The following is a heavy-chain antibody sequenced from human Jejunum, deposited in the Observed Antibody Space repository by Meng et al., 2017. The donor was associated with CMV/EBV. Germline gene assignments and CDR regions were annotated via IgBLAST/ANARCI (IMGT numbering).Heavy chain of an antibody. CDR3: AIDFWSGYYRYGLDV. CDR1: VFTVRGNY. V-gene: IGHV3-66*02. J-gene: IGHJ6*02. D-gene: IGHD3-3*01. CDR2: IYSVGGI. Sequence: SVFTVRGNYMSWVRQAPGKGLEWVSLIYSVGGIYYADSVKGRFTISRDSSKNKVYLQMNSLRAEDTAVYYCAIDFWSGYYRYGLDVWGQGTTVTVSS.